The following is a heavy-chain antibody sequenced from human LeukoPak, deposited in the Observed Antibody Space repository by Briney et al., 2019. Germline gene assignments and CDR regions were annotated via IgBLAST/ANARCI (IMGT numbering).Heavy chain of an antibody. J-gene: IGHJ5*02. V-gene: IGHV4-38-2*01. CDR1: GYSISSGYN. CDR3: ARGGAQSFWFGEAWFDP. D-gene: IGHD3-10*01. Sequence: KPSETLSLTCAVSGYSISSGYNWGWIRQPPGKGLEWIGSIYHSGSTYYNPSLKSRVTISVGTSKNQFYLKLSSVTASDTAVYYCARGGAQSFWFGEAWFDPWGQGTLVTVSS. CDR2: IYHSGST.